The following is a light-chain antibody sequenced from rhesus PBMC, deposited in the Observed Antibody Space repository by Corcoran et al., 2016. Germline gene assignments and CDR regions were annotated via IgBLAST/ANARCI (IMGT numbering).Light chain of an antibody. CDR3: LQYNSSAPT. J-gene: IGKJ1*01. CDR2: KAS. CDR1: QIISSW. V-gene: IGKV1-22*01. Sequence: DIQMTQSPSPLSASAGDTATITCRASQIISSWLDWYQQKPGKAPKLLTDKASSLQSGVPSRFSGSGSGTDFTLTISNLTPEDFATYYCLQYNSSAPTFGQGTRVEIK.